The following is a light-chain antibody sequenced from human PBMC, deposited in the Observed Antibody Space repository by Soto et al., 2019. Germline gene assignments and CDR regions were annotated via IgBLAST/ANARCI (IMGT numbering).Light chain of an antibody. CDR2: DDN. CDR3: AAWDDNVDGPV. CDR1: TSNIGSRF. J-gene: IGLJ7*01. Sequence: QSVLTQPPSISGTPGQRVTISCSGSTSNIGSRFVTWYQQFPGTAPKVLIYDDNNRPSGVPDRFSGSKSGTSASLAISGLQSEAEADYHCAAWDDNVDGPVFGGGTQLTVL. V-gene: IGLV1-44*01.